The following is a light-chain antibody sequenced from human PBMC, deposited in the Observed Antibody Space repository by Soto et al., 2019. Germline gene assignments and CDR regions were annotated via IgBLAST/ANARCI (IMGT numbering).Light chain of an antibody. CDR1: QNITNN. V-gene: IGKV1-33*01. CDR2: HAS. J-gene: IGKJ5*01. CDR3: QQYYGLPPLT. Sequence: DIHMTQSPSSLSASIGYIVTITCQASQNITNNLSWYQQKPGKAPNLLIYHASKLAKGVTSRFSGSGSGTDFSFIITSLQSEDLAKYYCQQYYGLPPLTFGQGTRLEIK.